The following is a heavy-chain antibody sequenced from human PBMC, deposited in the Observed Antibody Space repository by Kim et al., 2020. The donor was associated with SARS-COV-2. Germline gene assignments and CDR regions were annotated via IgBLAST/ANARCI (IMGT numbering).Heavy chain of an antibody. CDR1: GFTFSDYY. CDR2: ISSSGSTI. V-gene: IGHV3-11*01. D-gene: IGHD6-13*01. Sequence: GGSLRLSCAASGFTFSDYYMSWIRQAPGKGLEWVSYISSSGSTIYYADSVKGRFTISRDNAKNSLYLQMNSLRAEDTAVYYCARDTRPPYSSISLYYYYGMDVWGQGTTVTVSS. CDR3: ARDTRPPYSSISLYYYYGMDV. J-gene: IGHJ6*02.